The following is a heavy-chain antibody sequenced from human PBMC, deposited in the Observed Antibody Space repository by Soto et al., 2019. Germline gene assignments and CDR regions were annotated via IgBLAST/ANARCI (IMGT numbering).Heavy chain of an antibody. CDR1: VFTFSSYA. V-gene: IGHV3-64*01. Sequence: GGSLRLSCAASVFTFSSYAMHWVRQAPGKGLEYVSAISSNGGSTYYANSVKGRFTISRDNSKNTLYLQMGSLRAEDMALYYCAREDGSGSYYPLARYAFDIWGQGTMVTVSS. J-gene: IGHJ3*02. CDR3: AREDGSGSYYPLARYAFDI. CDR2: ISSNGGST. D-gene: IGHD3-10*01.